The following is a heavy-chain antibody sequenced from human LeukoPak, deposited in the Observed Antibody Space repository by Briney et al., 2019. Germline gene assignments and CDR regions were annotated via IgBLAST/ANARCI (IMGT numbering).Heavy chain of an antibody. D-gene: IGHD3-3*01. V-gene: IGHV4-34*01. CDR3: ARVEGRETIFGVVIINAFDI. Sequence: SETLSLTCAVYGGSFSGYYWSWIPQPPGKGREGIGEINHIGTTNYNPSLKSRVTISVDTSKNQFSLKLSSVTAADTAVYYCARVEGRETIFGVVIINAFDIWGQGTMVTVSS. J-gene: IGHJ3*02. CDR2: INHIGTT. CDR1: GGSFSGYY.